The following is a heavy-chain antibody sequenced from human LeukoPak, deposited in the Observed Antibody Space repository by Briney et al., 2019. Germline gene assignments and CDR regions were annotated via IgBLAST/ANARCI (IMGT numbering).Heavy chain of an antibody. CDR2: ISYIGST. CDR3: ARDPTTMTKGLDI. D-gene: IGHD4-17*01. J-gene: IGHJ3*02. CDR1: GGSISSHY. V-gene: IGHV4-59*11. Sequence: SETLSLTCTVSGGSISSHYWSWIRQPPGKGLEWIGYISYIGSTNYNPSLKSRVTISVDTSKNQFSLKLSSVTAADAAVYFCARDPTTMTKGLDIWGQGTMVTVSS.